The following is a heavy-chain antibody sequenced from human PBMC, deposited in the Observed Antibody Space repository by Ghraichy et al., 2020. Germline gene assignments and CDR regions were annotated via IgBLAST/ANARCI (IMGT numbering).Heavy chain of an antibody. J-gene: IGHJ3*02. CDR2: IYYSGST. CDR1: GGSISSSSYY. Sequence: ESLNISCTVSGGSISSSSYYWGWIRQPPGKGLEWIGSIYYSGSTYYNPSLKSRVTISVDTSKNQFSLKLSSVTAADTAVYYCARGGYCSGGSCYSGRVGAFDIWGQGTMVTVSS. D-gene: IGHD2-15*01. V-gene: IGHV4-39*01. CDR3: ARGGYCSGGSCYSGRVGAFDI.